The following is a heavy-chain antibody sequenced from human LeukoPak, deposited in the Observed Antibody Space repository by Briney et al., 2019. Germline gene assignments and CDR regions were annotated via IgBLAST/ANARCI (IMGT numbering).Heavy chain of an antibody. CDR2: IIPVFGTT. J-gene: IGHJ4*02. Sequence: SVKDSCKASGGTFSSYAVSWVRLTPGQGLEWLGGIIPVFGTTTYAQKFQAKVTMTADKSTNTAYLEISSLTSDDTAVYYCARCSPGDSSNFYAVLQYWGQGTQVTVST. CDR1: GGTFSSYA. V-gene: IGHV1-69*06. CDR3: ARCSPGDSSNFYAVLQY. D-gene: IGHD3-22*01.